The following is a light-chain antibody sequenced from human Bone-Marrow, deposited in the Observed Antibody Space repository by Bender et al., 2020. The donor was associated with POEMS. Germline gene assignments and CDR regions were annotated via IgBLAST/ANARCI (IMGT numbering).Light chain of an antibody. Sequence: QSALTQPASVSGSPGQSITISCTGTSSDIGAFNYVSWYQQHPGKAPKVMIYDVNKRPSGVPHRFSGSKSGNTAFLTVSGLQAEDEADYYCSSYGGSTDYVFGRGTKVTVL. V-gene: IGLV2-8*01. CDR2: DVN. CDR1: SSDIGAFNY. CDR3: SSYGGSTDYV. J-gene: IGLJ1*01.